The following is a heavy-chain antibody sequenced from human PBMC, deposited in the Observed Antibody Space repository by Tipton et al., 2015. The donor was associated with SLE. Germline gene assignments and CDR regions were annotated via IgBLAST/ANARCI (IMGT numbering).Heavy chain of an antibody. D-gene: IGHD2-21*01. CDR2: IYHSGST. V-gene: IGHV4-59*05. J-gene: IGHJ4*02. CDR3: GGGDWTRWGH. Sequence: TLSLTCTVSGASISSYYWSWIRQPPGKGLEWIGSIYHSGSTYYNPSLKSRVTISVDTSKNQFSLKLSSVTAADTAVYYCGGGDWTRWGHWGQGTLVTVSS. CDR1: GASISSYY.